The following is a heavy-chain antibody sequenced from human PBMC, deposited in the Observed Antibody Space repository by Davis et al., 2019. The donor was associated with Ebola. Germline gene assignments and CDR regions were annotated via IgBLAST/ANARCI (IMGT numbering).Heavy chain of an antibody. D-gene: IGHD6-6*01. CDR3: ARQLYTGSSADWFDP. Sequence: GGSLRLSCAASGFTFSSYWMSWVRQAPGKGLEWVANIRQDGSEKYYVDSVEGRFAISRDNANNSLFLQMNSLSAADTAVYYCARQLYTGSSADWFDPWGQGTLVTVSS. V-gene: IGHV3-7*01. CDR1: GFTFSSYW. J-gene: IGHJ5*02. CDR2: IRQDGSEK.